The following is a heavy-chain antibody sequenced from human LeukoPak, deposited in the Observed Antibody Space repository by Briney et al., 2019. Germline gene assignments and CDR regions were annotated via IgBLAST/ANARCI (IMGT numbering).Heavy chain of an antibody. J-gene: IGHJ4*02. CDR2: ISSSGRTI. V-gene: IGHV3-11*01. Sequence: GGSLRLSCAASGITFSDYHMSWIRQAPGKGLEWVSYISSSGRTITYADSVKGRFTISRDNAKNSLYLQMNSLRAEDTAVYYCAKDMGYCSGGSCYAYFDYWGQGTLVTVSS. CDR1: GITFSDYH. D-gene: IGHD2-15*01. CDR3: AKDMGYCSGGSCYAYFDY.